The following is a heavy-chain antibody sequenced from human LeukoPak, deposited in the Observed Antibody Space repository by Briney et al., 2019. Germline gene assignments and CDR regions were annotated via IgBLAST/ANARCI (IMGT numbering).Heavy chain of an antibody. Sequence: PGGALRLSCAASGFTFSSYSMNWVRQAPGKGLEWVSSISSSSSYIYYADSVKGRFTISRDNAKNSLYLQMNSLRAEDTAVYYCAREDSGYDLGGSKGGYYYYMDVWGKATTVTVSS. D-gene: IGHD5-12*01. CDR2: ISSSSSYI. J-gene: IGHJ6*03. V-gene: IGHV3-21*01. CDR3: AREDSGYDLGGSKGGYYYYMDV. CDR1: GFTFSSYS.